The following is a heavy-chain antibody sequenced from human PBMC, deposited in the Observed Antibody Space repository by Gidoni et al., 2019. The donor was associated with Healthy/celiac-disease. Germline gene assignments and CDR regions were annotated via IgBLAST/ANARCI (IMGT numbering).Heavy chain of an antibody. CDR3: ASPASYIADNDYFDY. CDR2: IIPIFGTA. D-gene: IGHD2-15*01. CDR1: GGTFSSHA. J-gene: IGHJ4*02. Sequence: QVQLVQSGAEVKKRRSSVKVSCKASGGTFSSHAISWVRQAPGQGLEWMGGIIPIFGTANYAQKFQGRVTITADESTSTAYMELSSLRSEDTAVYDCASPASYIADNDYFDYWGQGTLVTVSS. V-gene: IGHV1-69*01.